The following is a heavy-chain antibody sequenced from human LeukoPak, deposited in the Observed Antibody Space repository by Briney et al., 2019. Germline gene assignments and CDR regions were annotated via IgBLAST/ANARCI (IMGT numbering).Heavy chain of an antibody. V-gene: IGHV3-30*02. D-gene: IGHD5-18*01. Sequence: GGSLRLSCEASGFTFNNFGMHWVRQAPGKGLEWVAFIGYDESKKYYAESVKGRFTISRDNSKNTLYVQMNSLRAEDTAVYYCAKDVGTGMVDYFDYWGQGTLVTVSS. J-gene: IGHJ4*02. CDR2: IGYDESKK. CDR3: AKDVGTGMVDYFDY. CDR1: GFTFNNFG.